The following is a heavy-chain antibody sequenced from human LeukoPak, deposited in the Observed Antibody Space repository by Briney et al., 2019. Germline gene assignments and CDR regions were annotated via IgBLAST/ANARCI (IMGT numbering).Heavy chain of an antibody. CDR1: GGTFSSYA. CDR3: ARDNGGGYFFDY. CDR2: IIPILGIA. J-gene: IGHJ4*02. D-gene: IGHD3-10*01. V-gene: IGHV1-69*04. Sequence: ASVKVSCKASGGTFSSYAISWVRQAPGQGLEWMGRIIPILGIANYAQKFQGRVTITADESTSTAYMELSSLRSEDTAVYYCARDNGGGYFFDYWGQGTLVTVSS.